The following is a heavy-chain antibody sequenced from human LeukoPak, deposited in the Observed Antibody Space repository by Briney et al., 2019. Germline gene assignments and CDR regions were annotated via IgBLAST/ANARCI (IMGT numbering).Heavy chain of an antibody. Sequence: GGSLRLSCAASGFSFSDTWMHWVRQAPGKGLVWVSRIRNDGSDTRYAESVKGRFTISRDNAKNTLYLQMNSLRAEDTALYYCARSRHSYDSTGFPHYWGQGTLVTVSS. J-gene: IGHJ4*02. D-gene: IGHD3-22*01. V-gene: IGHV3-74*01. CDR2: IRNDGSDT. CDR1: GFSFSDTW. CDR3: ARSRHSYDSTGFPHY.